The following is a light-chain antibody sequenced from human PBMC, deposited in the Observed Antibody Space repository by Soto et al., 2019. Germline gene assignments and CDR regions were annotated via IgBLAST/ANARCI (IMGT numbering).Light chain of an antibody. V-gene: IGKV1-39*01. CDR2: AAS. CDR3: QHTDFLPQT. CDR1: QSISNH. J-gene: IGKJ1*01. Sequence: QGKHLAATLSVNVEDRVIITCVASQSISNHFKWYQQKPGKAPKLLIFAASSLQSGVPSRFSGSRSGPDFTLTISILQAEDFARYCSQHTDFLPQTFAQGTKVAIK.